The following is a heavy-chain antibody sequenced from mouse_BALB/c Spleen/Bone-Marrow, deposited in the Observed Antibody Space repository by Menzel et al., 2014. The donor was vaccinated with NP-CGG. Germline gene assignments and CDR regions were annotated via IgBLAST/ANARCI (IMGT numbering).Heavy chain of an antibody. Sequence: QVQLKQSGPGLVAPSQGLSITCTVSGLSLTSYGVHWVRQPPGKGLEWLGVIWAGGSTNYNSALMSRLSISKDNSKSQVFLKMNSLQTDDTAMYYCAREATMITWFAYWGQGTLVTVSA. CDR1: GLSLTSYG. D-gene: IGHD2-4*01. J-gene: IGHJ3*01. CDR2: IWAGGST. V-gene: IGHV2-9*02. CDR3: AREATMITWFAY.